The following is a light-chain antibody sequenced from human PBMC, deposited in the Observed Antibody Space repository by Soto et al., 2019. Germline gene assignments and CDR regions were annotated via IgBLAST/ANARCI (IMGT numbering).Light chain of an antibody. CDR2: SNN. V-gene: IGLV1-47*02. CDR3: SSYTSSSTLV. Sequence: QSVLTQPPSASGTPGQRVTISCSGSSSNIGGTNYAYWYQQFPGTAPKLVIHSNNLRPSGVPERISGSKSGNTASLTISGLQAEDEADYYCSSYTSSSTLVFGGGTKLTVL. J-gene: IGLJ2*01. CDR1: SSNIGGTNY.